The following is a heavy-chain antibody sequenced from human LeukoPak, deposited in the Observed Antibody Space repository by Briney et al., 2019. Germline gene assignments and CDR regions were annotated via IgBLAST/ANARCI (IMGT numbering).Heavy chain of an antibody. J-gene: IGHJ3*02. CDR3: ARLKSNNWPTFFFNAFDI. D-gene: IGHD1-1*01. CDR2: IYPGDSDT. Sequence: GESLKISCKGSGYSFTSYWIGWVRPMPGKGLEWMGIIYPGDSDTRYSPSFQGQVTISADKSISTAYLQWSSLKASDTAMYYCARLKSNNWPTFFFNAFDIWGQGTMVTVSS. V-gene: IGHV5-51*01. CDR1: GYSFTSYW.